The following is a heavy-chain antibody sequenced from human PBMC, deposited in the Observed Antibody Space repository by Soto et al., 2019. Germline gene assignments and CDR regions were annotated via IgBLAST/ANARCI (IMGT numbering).Heavy chain of an antibody. Sequence: SVKVSCKASGGTFSSYAISWVRQAPGQGLEWMGGIIPIFGTANYAQKFQGRVTITADKSTSTAYMELSSLRSEDTAVYYCAREFDVRSGCPVFDYWGQGTLVTVSS. J-gene: IGHJ4*02. CDR3: AREFDVRSGCPVFDY. CDR2: IIPIFGTA. V-gene: IGHV1-69*06. D-gene: IGHD6-19*01. CDR1: GGTFSSYA.